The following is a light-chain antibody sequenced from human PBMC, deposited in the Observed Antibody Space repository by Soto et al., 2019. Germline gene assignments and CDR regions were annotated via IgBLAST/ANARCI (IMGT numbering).Light chain of an antibody. CDR1: SSDVGAYNF. J-gene: IGLJ1*01. Sequence: QSVLTQPACVSGAPGQSITISCTGTSSDVGAYNFVSWYQHHPGRAPKLIIYEVTIRPSGVSNRFSGSKSGNTASLTISGLQAEDEADYYCSSYTTSAPYVFGSGTKV. CDR3: SSYTTSAPYV. CDR2: EVT. V-gene: IGLV2-14*01.